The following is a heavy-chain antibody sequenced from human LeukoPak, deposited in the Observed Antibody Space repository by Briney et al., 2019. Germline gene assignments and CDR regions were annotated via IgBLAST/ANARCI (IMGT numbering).Heavy chain of an antibody. V-gene: IGHV3-30-3*01. CDR2: ISYEGSNK. CDR1: GFTFSSYA. Sequence: PGRSLRLSCAASGFTFSSYAMHWVRQAPGKGLEWVAVISYEGSNKYYADSVKGRFTISRDNSKNTLYLQMNSLRAEDTAVYYCVRGGLGRFLEWLMVLWGQGTLVTVSS. J-gene: IGHJ4*02. CDR3: VRGGLGRFLEWLMVL. D-gene: IGHD3-3*01.